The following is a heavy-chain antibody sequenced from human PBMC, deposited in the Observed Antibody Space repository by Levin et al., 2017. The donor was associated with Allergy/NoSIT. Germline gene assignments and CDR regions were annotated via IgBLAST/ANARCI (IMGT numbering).Heavy chain of an antibody. Sequence: SVKVSCKASGGTFSSYAISWVRQAPGQGLEWMGGIIPIFGTANYAQKFQGRVTITADKSTSTAYMELSSLRSEDTAVYYCARDSLRYCSSTSCPHHGTGGDYWGQGTLVTVSS. J-gene: IGHJ4*02. V-gene: IGHV1-69*06. CDR3: ARDSLRYCSSTSCPHHGTGGDY. D-gene: IGHD2-2*01. CDR1: GGTFSSYA. CDR2: IIPIFGTA.